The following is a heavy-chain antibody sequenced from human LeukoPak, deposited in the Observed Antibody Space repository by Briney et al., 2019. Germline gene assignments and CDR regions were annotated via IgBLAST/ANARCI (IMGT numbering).Heavy chain of an antibody. CDR1: GFTFSSYA. CDR3: ARARWQLVPYFDS. D-gene: IGHD6-6*01. V-gene: IGHV1-2*02. CDR2: INPNSGGT. J-gene: IGHJ4*02. Sequence: GGSLRLSCAASGFTFSSYAMHWVRQAPGQGLKWMGWINPNSGGTNLAQKFQGRVAMTRDTSISTAYMELGSLRSDDTAVYYCARARWQLVPYFDSWGQGTLVTVSS.